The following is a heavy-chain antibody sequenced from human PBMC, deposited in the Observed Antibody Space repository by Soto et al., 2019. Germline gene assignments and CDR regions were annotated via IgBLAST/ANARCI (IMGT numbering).Heavy chain of an antibody. V-gene: IGHV1-69*13. D-gene: IGHD3-10*01. J-gene: IGHJ4*02. CDR2: IIPIFGTA. CDR3: ASSYGSGYRAFDY. Sequence: GASVKVSCKASGGTFSSYAISWVRQAPGQGLEWMGGIIPIFGTANYAQKFQGRVTITADESTSTAYMELSSLRSEDTAVYYCASSYGSGYRAFDYWGQGALVTDSS. CDR1: GGTFSSYA.